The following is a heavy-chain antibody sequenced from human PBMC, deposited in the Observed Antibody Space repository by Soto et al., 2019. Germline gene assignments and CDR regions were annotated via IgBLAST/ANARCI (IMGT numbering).Heavy chain of an antibody. J-gene: IGHJ4*02. D-gene: IGHD3-22*01. CDR1: GGSISSGDYY. V-gene: IGHV4-30-4*01. CDR2: IYYSGST. CDR3: ARIPFYDTSGRSYYFDQ. Sequence: NPSETLSVTCTVSGGSISSGDYYWSWIRQPPGKGLGCIGYIYYSGSTYYNPALKSRVTISVDTSKNLFSLKLSSVTAADTAVYFCARIPFYDTSGRSYYFDQWGQGTLVTVSS.